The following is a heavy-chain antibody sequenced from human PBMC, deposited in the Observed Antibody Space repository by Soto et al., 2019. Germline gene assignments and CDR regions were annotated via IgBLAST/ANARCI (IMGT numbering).Heavy chain of an antibody. J-gene: IGHJ4*02. D-gene: IGHD3-22*01. Sequence: VGSLRLSCSASGFTFSTYAMHGVRQAPGRGLEYVSVITNNGGSTYYADSVKGRFTISRDNSKNTLYLQMSGLRAEDTAVYYCVKEGHASAHYYDSSGYYNYYFDYWGQGTLVTVSS. V-gene: IGHV3-64D*06. CDR1: GFTFSTYA. CDR2: ITNNGGST. CDR3: VKEGHASAHYYDSSGYYNYYFDY.